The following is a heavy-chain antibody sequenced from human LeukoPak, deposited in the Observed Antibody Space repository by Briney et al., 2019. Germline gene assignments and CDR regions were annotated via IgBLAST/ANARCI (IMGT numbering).Heavy chain of an antibody. V-gene: IGHV4-38-2*01. CDR3: ARRVRDGYNYYYFDY. CDR1: GYSISSGYY. J-gene: IGHJ4*02. CDR2: IYHSGST. D-gene: IGHD5-24*01. Sequence: SETLSLTCAVSGYSISSGYYWGWIRQPPGKGLEWIGSIYHSGSTYYNPSPKSRVTISVDTSKNQFSLKLSSVTAADTAVYYCARRVRDGYNYYYFDYWGQGTLVTVSS.